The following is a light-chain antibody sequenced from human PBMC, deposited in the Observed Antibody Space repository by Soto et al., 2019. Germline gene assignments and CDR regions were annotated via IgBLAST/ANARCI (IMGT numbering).Light chain of an antibody. CDR3: CSYAGSSTLV. Sequence: QSVLTQPPSVSGAPGQRVTISCTGSSSNIGAGYDVHWYQQLPGTAPKLLIYGNSNRPSGVSNRFSGSKSGNTASLTISGLQAEDEADYYCCSYAGSSTLVFGGGTKLTVL. CDR2: GNS. CDR1: SSNIGAGYD. J-gene: IGLJ3*02. V-gene: IGLV1-40*01.